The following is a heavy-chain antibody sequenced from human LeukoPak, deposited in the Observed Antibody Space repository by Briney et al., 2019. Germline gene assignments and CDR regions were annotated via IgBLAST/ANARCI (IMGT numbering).Heavy chain of an antibody. D-gene: IGHD3-10*01. CDR2: INPNSGGT. J-gene: IGHJ4*02. CDR3: ARGDTMVRGVIITPYPFDY. Sequence: GASVKVSCKASGYTFSSYGISWVRQAPGQGLEWMGRINPNSGGTNYAQRFQGRVTMTRDTSISTAYMELSRLRSDDTAVYYCARGDTMVRGVIITPYPFDYWGQGTLVTVSS. V-gene: IGHV1-2*06. CDR1: GYTFSSYG.